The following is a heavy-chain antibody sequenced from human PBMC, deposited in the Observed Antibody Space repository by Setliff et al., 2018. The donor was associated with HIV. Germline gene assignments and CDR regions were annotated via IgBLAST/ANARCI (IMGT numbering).Heavy chain of an antibody. D-gene: IGHD1-26*01. CDR2: ISHTGNT. J-gene: IGHJ4*02. CDR3: ARGKGGLVGPAEFDY. CDR1: GGSFSAYH. V-gene: IGHV4-34*01. Sequence: SETLSLTCAVYGGSFSAYHWTWIRQPPGRGLEWIGEISHTGNTQYNPSLKSRVTMSEETSKNQFSLKLKSVTAADTAIYFCARGKGGLVGPAEFDYWGPGTLVTVSS.